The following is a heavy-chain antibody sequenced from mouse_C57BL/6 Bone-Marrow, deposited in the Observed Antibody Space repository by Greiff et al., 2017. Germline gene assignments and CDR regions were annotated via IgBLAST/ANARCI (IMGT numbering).Heavy chain of an antibody. V-gene: IGHV5-12*01. Sequence: EVKLVESGGGLVQPGGSLKLSCAASGFTFSDYYMYWVRQTPEKRLEWVAYISNGGGSTYYQDTVKGGFTISIDNAKNTLYLQMSRLTSEDTAMYYCARHPFAYWGQGTLVTVSA. CDR1: GFTFSDYY. CDR3: ARHPFAY. J-gene: IGHJ3*01. CDR2: ISNGGGST.